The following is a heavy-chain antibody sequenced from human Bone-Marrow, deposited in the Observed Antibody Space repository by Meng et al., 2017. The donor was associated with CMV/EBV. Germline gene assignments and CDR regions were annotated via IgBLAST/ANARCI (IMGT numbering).Heavy chain of an antibody. V-gene: IGHV1-8*03. CDR2: MNPNSGNT. CDR1: GYTFTSYD. J-gene: IGHJ4*02. Sequence: ASVKVSCKASGYTFTSYDINWVRQATGQGLEWMGWMNPNSGNTGYAQKFQGRVTITRNTSISTAYMELSSLRSEDTAVYYCARSLRDAYFDYWGQGTLVTVSS. CDR3: ARSLRDAYFDY.